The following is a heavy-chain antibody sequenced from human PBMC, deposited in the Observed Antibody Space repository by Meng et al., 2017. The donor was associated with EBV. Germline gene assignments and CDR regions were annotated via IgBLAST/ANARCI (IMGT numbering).Heavy chain of an antibody. CDR1: GYTFTSYG. D-gene: IGHD3-22*01. CDR2: ISAYNGNT. V-gene: IGHV1-18*01. CDR3: ARDGRLYDTPSPFDY. J-gene: IGHJ4*02. Sequence: QVQRVQSGAEVKKPGASVKGSCKASGYTFTSYGISWVRQAPGQGLEWMGWISAYNGNTNYAQKLQGRVTMTTDTSTSTAYMELRSLRSDDTAVYYCARDGRLYDTPSPFDYWGQGTLVTVSS.